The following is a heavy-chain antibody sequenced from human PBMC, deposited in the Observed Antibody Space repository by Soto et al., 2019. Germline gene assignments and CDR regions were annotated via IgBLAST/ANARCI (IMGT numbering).Heavy chain of an antibody. D-gene: IGHD3-3*01. CDR2: LDPEDGET. V-gene: IGHV1-24*01. CDR1: GGTFSSYA. J-gene: IGHJ4*02. Sequence: ASVKVSCKASGGTFSSYAISWVRQAPGQGLEWMGGLDPEDGETIYAQNFQGRVTVTEDTSTDTAYMELSSLRYDDTAVYYCARDRGFWSGYYREAYVFDNWGQGTLVTVSS. CDR3: ARDRGFWSGYYREAYVFDN.